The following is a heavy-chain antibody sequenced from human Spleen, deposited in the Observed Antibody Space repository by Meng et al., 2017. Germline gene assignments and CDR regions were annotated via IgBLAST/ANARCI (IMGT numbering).Heavy chain of an antibody. D-gene: IGHD2-8*02. CDR2: ISSSSSYI. J-gene: IGHJ6*02. CDR1: GFTFSSYS. CDR3: ERERGWTSRGRGRWWYYDYGMDV. Sequence: GESLKISCAASGFTFSSYSMNWVRQAPGKGLEWVSSISSSSSYIYYADSVKGRFTISRDNAKNSLYLQMNSLRAEDTAVYDCERERGWTSRGRGRWWYYDYGMDVWGQGTTVTVSS. V-gene: IGHV3-21*01.